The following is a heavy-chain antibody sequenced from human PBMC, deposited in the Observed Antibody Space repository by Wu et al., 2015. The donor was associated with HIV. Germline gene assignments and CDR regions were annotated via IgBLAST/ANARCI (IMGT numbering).Heavy chain of an antibody. D-gene: IGHD3-10*01. Sequence: QVQLVQSGAEVKKPGSSVKVPCKASGGTFSNYGISWVRQAPGQGLEWMGRIIPIFLTKNYAQKFQGRVTITADDSTSTAYMELSSLRSEDMAVYYCARGWGWFANYYYYMDVWGKGTTVTVSS. CDR2: IIPIFLTK. CDR3: ARGWGWFANYYYYMDV. J-gene: IGHJ6*03. V-gene: IGHV1-69*13. CDR1: GGTFSNYG.